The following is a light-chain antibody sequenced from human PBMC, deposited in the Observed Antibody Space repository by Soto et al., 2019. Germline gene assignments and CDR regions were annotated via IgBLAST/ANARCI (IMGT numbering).Light chain of an antibody. CDR2: GAS. CDR3: QQYGSSSPIT. J-gene: IGKJ5*01. CDR1: QSVSSSY. V-gene: IGKV3-20*01. Sequence: EIVLTQSPGTLSLSPGERATLSCRASQSVSSSYLAWYQQKPGQAPRLLIYGASSRATGIPDRFSGSGSGTDFTLTISSLEPEDFAVYYCQQYGSSSPITFGQGTRVEIK.